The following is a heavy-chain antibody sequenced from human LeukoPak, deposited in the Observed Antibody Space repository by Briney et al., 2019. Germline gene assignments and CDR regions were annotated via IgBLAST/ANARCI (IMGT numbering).Heavy chain of an antibody. D-gene: IGHD5-24*01. Sequence: PGGSLRLSCAASGFDFSTYAMSWVRQAPGKGLEWVSGISGSGETTYYADSVKGRFTISRDNSKNTLYLQMNSLRAEDTAVYYCARQFRGLDYWGQGTLVTVSS. CDR2: ISGSGETT. CDR1: GFDFSTYA. V-gene: IGHV3-23*01. CDR3: ARQFRGLDY. J-gene: IGHJ4*02.